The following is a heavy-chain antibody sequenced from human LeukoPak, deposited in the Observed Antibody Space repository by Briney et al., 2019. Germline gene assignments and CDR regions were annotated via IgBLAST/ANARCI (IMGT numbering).Heavy chain of an antibody. CDR1: GGSISSSSYY. D-gene: IGHD2-2*01. CDR3: AHYCSSTSCYFDYFDY. V-gene: IGHV4-39*07. Sequence: SETLSLTCTVSGGSISSSSYYWGWIRQPPGKGLEWIGSIYYSGSTYYNPFLKSRVTISVDTSKNQFSLKLSSVTAADTAVYYCAHYCSSTSCYFDYFDYWGQGTLVTVSS. CDR2: IYYSGST. J-gene: IGHJ4*02.